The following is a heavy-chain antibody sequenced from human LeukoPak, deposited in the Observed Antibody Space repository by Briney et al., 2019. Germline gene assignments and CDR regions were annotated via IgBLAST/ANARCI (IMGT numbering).Heavy chain of an antibody. CDR3: AKDTGRFGEEGYFDY. V-gene: IGHV3-7*03. Sequence: GGSLRLSCAASGFTFSSYAMSWVRQAPGKGLEWVANIKQDGTEKYYVDSVKGRFSISRDNAKNSLYLQMNSLRAEDTALYYCAKDTGRFGEEGYFDYWGQGTLVTVSS. CDR2: IKQDGTEK. J-gene: IGHJ4*02. CDR1: GFTFSSYA. D-gene: IGHD3-16*01.